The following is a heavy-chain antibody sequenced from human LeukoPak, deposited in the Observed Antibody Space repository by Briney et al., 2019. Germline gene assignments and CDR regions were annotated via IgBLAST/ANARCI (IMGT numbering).Heavy chain of an antibody. D-gene: IGHD3-3*01. CDR1: GYTFTSYG. CDR3: ARDPGRYDFWSGYSTTYYYYYGMDV. V-gene: IGHV1-18*01. CDR2: ISAYNGNT. Sequence: ASAKVSCKASGYTFTSYGISWVRQAPGQGLEWMGWISAYNGNTNYAQKLQGRVTMTTDTSTSTAYMELRSLRSDDTAVYYCARDPGRYDFWSGYSTTYYYYYGMDVWGQGTTVTVSS. J-gene: IGHJ6*02.